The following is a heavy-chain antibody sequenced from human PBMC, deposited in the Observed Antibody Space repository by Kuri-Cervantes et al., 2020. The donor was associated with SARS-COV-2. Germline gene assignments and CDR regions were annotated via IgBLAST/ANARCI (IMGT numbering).Heavy chain of an antibody. V-gene: IGHV1-18*01. D-gene: IGHD3-10*01. Sequence: ASVKVSCKASGYTFTSYGISWVRQAPGQGLEWMGWISAYNGNTNYAQKLQGRVTMTTDTSTSTAYMELRSLRSDDTAVYYCAYRGLMVRGVSTFDPWGQGTLVTVSS. CDR1: GYTFTSYG. CDR3: AYRGLMVRGVSTFDP. CDR2: ISAYNGNT. J-gene: IGHJ5*02.